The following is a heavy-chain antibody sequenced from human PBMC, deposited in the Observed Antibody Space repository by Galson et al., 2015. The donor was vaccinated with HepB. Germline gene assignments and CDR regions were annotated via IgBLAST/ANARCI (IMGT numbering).Heavy chain of an antibody. D-gene: IGHD3-22*01. J-gene: IGHJ4*02. V-gene: IGHV1-3*01. CDR3: ARTNDYYDSSGYYLGY. Sequence: SVKVSCKASGYTFTSYAMHWVRQAPGQRLEWMGWINAGNGNTKYSQKFQGRVTITRDTSASTAYMELSSLRSEDTAVYYCARTNDYYDSSGYYLGYWGQGTLVTVSS. CDR1: GYTFTSYA. CDR2: INAGNGNT.